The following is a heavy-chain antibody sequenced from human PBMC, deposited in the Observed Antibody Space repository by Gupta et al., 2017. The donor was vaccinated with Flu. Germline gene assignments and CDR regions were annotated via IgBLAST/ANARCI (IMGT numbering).Heavy chain of an antibody. Sequence: VPLEQSGADVREPGASVRVSCRAYGYTLTEYDTNWLRQAAGQGLEWLGWVNPNSGNTGIAQKFLGRVTLTKDTSLSTVYMELSSLRSDDTAVYYCERSNFGSAFDVWGQGTLVSVSS. J-gene: IGHJ3*01. CDR3: ERSNFGSAFDV. CDR2: VNPNSGNT. CDR1: GYTLTEYD. D-gene: IGHD1-7*01. V-gene: IGHV1-8*01.